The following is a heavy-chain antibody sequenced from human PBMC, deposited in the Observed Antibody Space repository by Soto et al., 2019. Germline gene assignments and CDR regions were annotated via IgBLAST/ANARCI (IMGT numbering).Heavy chain of an antibody. CDR1: GFTFSSYA. CDR3: AREPSLMVGGYYYYGMDV. V-gene: IGHV3-30-3*01. CDR2: ISYDGSNK. Sequence: QVQLVESGGGVVQPGRSLRLSCAASGFTFSSYAMHWVRQAPGKGLEWVAVISYDGSNKYYADSVKGRFTISRDNSKNTLYLQMNSLRAEDTALYYCAREPSLMVGGYYYYGMDVWGQGTTVTVSS. J-gene: IGHJ6*02. D-gene: IGHD2-15*01.